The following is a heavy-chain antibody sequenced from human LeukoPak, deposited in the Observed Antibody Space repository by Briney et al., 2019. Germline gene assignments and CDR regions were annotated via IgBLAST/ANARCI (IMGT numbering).Heavy chain of an antibody. D-gene: IGHD1-1*01. CDR3: ARVDTTLSYKLDY. CDR1: GFTFSTYA. Sequence: PGGSLRLSCAATGFTFSTYAMSWVRQAPGKGLEWVSAISGGGGSTNYADSVKGRFTISRHNSKNTVYLQMNNLRAEDTAMYYCARVDTTLSYKLDYWGQGTLVTVSS. V-gene: IGHV3-23*01. CDR2: ISGGGGST. J-gene: IGHJ4*02.